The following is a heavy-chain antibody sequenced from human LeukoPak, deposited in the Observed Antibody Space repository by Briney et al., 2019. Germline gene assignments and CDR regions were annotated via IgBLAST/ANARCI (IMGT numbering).Heavy chain of an antibody. J-gene: IGHJ5*02. CDR1: GYTFTGYY. CDR2: INPNSGGT. Sequence: ASVKVSCKATGYTFTGYYMHWVRQAPGQGLEWMGWINPNSGGTNYAQKFQGRVTMTRDTSISTAYMELSRLRSDDTAVYYCARALYYYENWFDPWGQGTLVTVSS. V-gene: IGHV1-2*02. CDR3: ARALYYYENWFDP. D-gene: IGHD3-22*01.